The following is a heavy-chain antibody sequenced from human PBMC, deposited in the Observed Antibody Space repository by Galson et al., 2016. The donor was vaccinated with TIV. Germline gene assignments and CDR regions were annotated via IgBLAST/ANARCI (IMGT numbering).Heavy chain of an antibody. CDR3: AKEVSSGSQLGYYYYYGMDV. V-gene: IGHV3-30*02. CDR1: GLTFSNFG. CDR2: IWYDGSNK. Sequence: SLRLSCAASGLTFSNFGMNRVRQAPGKGLEWVALIWYDGSNKYYGDSVKGRFTISRDNSKNTLYLHMNSLRGDDTAIYYCAKEVSSGSQLGYYYYYGMDVWGQGTTVTVSS. J-gene: IGHJ6*02. D-gene: IGHD3-10*01.